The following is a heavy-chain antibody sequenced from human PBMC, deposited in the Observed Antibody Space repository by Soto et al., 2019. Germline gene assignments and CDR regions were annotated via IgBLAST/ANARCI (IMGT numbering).Heavy chain of an antibody. Sequence: ASVKVSCKASGYTFTSYYMHWVRQAPGQGLEWMGIINPSGGSTSYAQKFQGRVTMTRDTSTSTVYMELSSLRSEDTAVYYCARARRSSGTTGTTYYYYGMDVWGQGTTVTVSS. V-gene: IGHV1-46*01. J-gene: IGHJ6*02. D-gene: IGHD1-1*01. CDR1: GYTFTSYY. CDR3: ARARRSSGTTGTTYYYYGMDV. CDR2: INPSGGST.